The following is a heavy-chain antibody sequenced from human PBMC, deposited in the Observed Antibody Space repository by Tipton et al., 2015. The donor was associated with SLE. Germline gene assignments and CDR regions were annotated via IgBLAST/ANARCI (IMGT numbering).Heavy chain of an antibody. CDR1: GFTFTNTW. CDR2: IKSNRDGGTT. J-gene: IGHJ6*02. Sequence: SLRLSCEVSGFTFTNTWMTWVRQIPGKGLEWVGRIKSNRDGGTTAYATPVEGRFTISRDDSKNTVFLQMNSLKTEDTAVYYCATVSAIGIPDGINYYYYYYLDVWGQGTTVTVSS. D-gene: IGHD2-2*02. CDR3: ATVSAIGIPDGINYYYYYYLDV. V-gene: IGHV3-15*01.